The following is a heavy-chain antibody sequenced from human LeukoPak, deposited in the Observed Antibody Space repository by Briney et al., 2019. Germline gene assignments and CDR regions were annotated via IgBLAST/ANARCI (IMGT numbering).Heavy chain of an antibody. J-gene: IGHJ6*03. D-gene: IGHD2-2*01. Sequence: SVKVSCKASGGTFSSYAISWVRQAPGQGVEWMGGINPIFGTANYAQKFQGRVTITADESTSTAYMELSSLRSEDTAVYYCARGGAPDIVVVPAAIPYYYYYMDVWGKGTTVTVSS. CDR1: GGTFSSYA. V-gene: IGHV1-69*01. CDR2: INPIFGTA. CDR3: ARGGAPDIVVVPAAIPYYYYYMDV.